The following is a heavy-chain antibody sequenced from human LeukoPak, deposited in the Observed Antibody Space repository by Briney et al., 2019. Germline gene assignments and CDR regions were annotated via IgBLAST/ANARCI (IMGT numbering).Heavy chain of an antibody. J-gene: IGHJ4*02. CDR1: GGSISSSSYY. Sequence: SETLSLTCTVSGGSISSSSYYWGWIRQPPGKGLEWIGSIYYSGSTYYNPSLKSRVTISVDTSKNQFSLKLSSVTAADTAVYYCARGVLYYYDSSGYYPEPSFDYWGQGTLVTVSS. CDR3: ARGVLYYYDSSGYYPEPSFDY. V-gene: IGHV4-39*07. D-gene: IGHD3-22*01. CDR2: IYYSGST.